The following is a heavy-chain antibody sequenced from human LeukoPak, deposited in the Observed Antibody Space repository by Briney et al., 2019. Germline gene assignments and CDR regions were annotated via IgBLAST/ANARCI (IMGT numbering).Heavy chain of an antibody. CDR1: GGSFSGYY. V-gene: IGHV4-34*01. J-gene: IGHJ3*02. Sequence: SETLSLTCAVYGGSFSGYYWSWIRQPPGKGLEWIGEINHSGSTNYNPSLKSRVTISVDTSKNQFSLKLSSVTAADTAVYYCADSSGYHGIAFGIWGQGTMVTVSS. CDR2: INHSGST. D-gene: IGHD3-22*01. CDR3: ADSSGYHGIAFGI.